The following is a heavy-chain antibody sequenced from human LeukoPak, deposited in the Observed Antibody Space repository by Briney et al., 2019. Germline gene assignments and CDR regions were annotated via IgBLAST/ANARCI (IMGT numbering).Heavy chain of an antibody. J-gene: IGHJ4*02. D-gene: IGHD3-10*01. Sequence: SETLSLTCAVSGGSISSNSDYWGWIRQPPGKRLEWIGSIYYSGSTYYNTSLKRRDTISLDTSKNQCSLKLSSVTAADTAVYYCARTRYYYNSRSYGAPYYFDYWGQGTLVTVSS. CDR2: IYYSGST. CDR3: ARTRYYYNSRSYGAPYYFDY. CDR1: GGSISSNSDY. V-gene: IGHV4-39*01.